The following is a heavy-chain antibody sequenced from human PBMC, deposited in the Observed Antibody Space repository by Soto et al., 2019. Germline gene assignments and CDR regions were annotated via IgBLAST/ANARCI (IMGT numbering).Heavy chain of an antibody. CDR1: GFTFSSYS. D-gene: IGHD6-13*01. CDR3: ARGFRAASGSLDY. CDR2: ISSSSSYI. V-gene: IGHV3-21*01. J-gene: IGHJ4*02. Sequence: GGSLRLSCAASGFTFSSYSMNWVRQAPGKGLEWVSSISSSSSYIYYADSVKGRFTISRDNAKNSLYLQMNSLRAEDTAVYFFARGFRAASGSLDYWGQGTLVTVSS.